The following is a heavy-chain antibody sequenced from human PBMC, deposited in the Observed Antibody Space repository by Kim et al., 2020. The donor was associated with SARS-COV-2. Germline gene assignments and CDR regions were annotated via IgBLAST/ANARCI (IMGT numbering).Heavy chain of an antibody. V-gene: IGHV4-4*07. CDR2: VYIRGST. Sequence: SETLSLTCTVSGDSMSGHYWNWIRQSAGKRPEWIARVYIRGSTNYNPSLQNRTTMSADTSRNQFFLTLRSVTAADTAVYYCARYTTSSGAFDSWGPGALVAVSS. D-gene: IGHD1-26*01. J-gene: IGHJ5*01. CDR3: ARYTTSSGAFDS. CDR1: GDSMSGHY.